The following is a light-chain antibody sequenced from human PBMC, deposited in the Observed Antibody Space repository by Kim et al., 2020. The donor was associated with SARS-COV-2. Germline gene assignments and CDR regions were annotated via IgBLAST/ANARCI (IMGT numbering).Light chain of an antibody. V-gene: IGKV1-6*01. CDR3: LHDYNYPRT. CDR2: AAS. CDR1: QGIRNE. J-gene: IGKJ1*01. Sequence: AIQMTQSPSSLSASVGDRVTITCRASQGIRNELGWYQQKPGKAPNLLIYAASSLQSGVPSRFSGSGSGTDFTLTISSLQPEDFATYYCLHDYNYPRTFGQGTKVEIK.